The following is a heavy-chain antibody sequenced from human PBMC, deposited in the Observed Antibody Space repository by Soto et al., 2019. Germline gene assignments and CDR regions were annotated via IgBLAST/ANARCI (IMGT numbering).Heavy chain of an antibody. CDR1: GGSISSSSYY. D-gene: IGHD6-13*01. CDR2: IYYSGST. Sequence: SETLSLTCTVSGGSISSSSYYWGWIRQPPGKGLEWIGSIYYSGSTYYNPSLKSRVTISVDTSKNQFSLKLSSVTAADTAVYYCARRRAAAVTHYYHYYYMDVWGKGTTVTVSS. J-gene: IGHJ6*03. CDR3: ARRRAAAVTHYYHYYYMDV. V-gene: IGHV4-39*01.